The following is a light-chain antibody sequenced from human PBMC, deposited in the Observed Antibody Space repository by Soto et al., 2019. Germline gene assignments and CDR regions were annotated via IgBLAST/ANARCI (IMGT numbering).Light chain of an antibody. V-gene: IGLV3-25*02. CDR3: QSADSSGGYHVI. J-gene: IGLJ2*01. Sequence: SYELTXPPSXXXXXGQTARITCSGXXLPKQNAYWYQQKPGQAPVLMIYKDTERPSGIPERFSGSSSGTIVTLTISGVQAEDEADYYCQSADSSGGYHVIFGGGTKLTVL. CDR1: XLPKQN. CDR2: KDT.